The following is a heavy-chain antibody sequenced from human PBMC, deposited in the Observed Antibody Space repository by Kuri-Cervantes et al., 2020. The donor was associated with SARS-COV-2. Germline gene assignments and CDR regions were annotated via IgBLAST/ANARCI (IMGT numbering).Heavy chain of an antibody. D-gene: IGHD2-15*01. J-gene: IGHJ2*01. Sequence: SETLSLTCAVSGYSMRSSYYWSWIRQPPGKGLEWIGYIYYSGSTNYNPSLKSRVTISVDTSKNQFSLKLSSVTAADTAVYYCARQRATLWYFDLWGRGTLVTVSS. CDR2: IYYSGST. V-gene: IGHV4-59*08. CDR3: ARQRATLWYFDL. CDR1: GYSMRSSYY.